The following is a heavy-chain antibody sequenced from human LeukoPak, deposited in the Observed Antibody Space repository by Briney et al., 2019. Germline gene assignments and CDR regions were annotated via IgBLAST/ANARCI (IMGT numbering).Heavy chain of an antibody. CDR1: GFTFNNYA. V-gene: IGHV3-64*01. Sequence: PGGSLRLSCAASGFTFNNYATHWVRQAPGKGLEYVSAINSNGDSTYYANSVKGRFTISRDNSKNTLFLQMGSLRAEDMAVYYCARDHTGWFDPWGQGTLVTVSS. CDR2: INSNGDST. J-gene: IGHJ5*02. CDR3: ARDHTGWFDP. D-gene: IGHD4-17*01.